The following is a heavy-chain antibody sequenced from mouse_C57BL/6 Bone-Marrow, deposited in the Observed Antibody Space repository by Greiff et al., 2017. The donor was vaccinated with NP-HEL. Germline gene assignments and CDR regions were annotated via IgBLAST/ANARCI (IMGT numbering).Heavy chain of an antibody. Sequence: EVMLVESGGGLVQPGGSMKLSCVASGFTFSNYWMNWVRQSPEKGLEWVAQIRLKSDNYATHYAESVKGRFTISRDDSKSSVYLQMNNLRAEDTVIYYCTGYYYGTDYFDYWGQGTTLTVSS. CDR2: IRLKSDNYAT. D-gene: IGHD1-1*01. CDR1: GFTFSNYW. J-gene: IGHJ2*01. V-gene: IGHV6-3*01. CDR3: TGYYYGTDYFDY.